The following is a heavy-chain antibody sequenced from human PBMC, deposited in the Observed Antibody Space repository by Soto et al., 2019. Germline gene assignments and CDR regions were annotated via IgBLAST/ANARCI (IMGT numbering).Heavy chain of an antibody. CDR2: ISSSSSYI. J-gene: IGHJ6*02. Sequence: GSLRLSCAASGFTFSSYSMNWVRQAPGKGLEWVSSISSSSSYIYYADSVKGRFTISRDNAKNSLYLQMNSLRAEDTAVYYCARDRRLLGSSSWYLRDGMDVWGQGTTVTVSS. CDR1: GFTFSSYS. V-gene: IGHV3-21*01. D-gene: IGHD6-13*01. CDR3: ARDRRLLGSSSWYLRDGMDV.